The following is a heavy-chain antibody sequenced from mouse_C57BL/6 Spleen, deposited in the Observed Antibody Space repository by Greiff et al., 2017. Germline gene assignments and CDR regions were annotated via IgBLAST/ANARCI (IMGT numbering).Heavy chain of an antibody. J-gene: IGHJ2*01. CDR3: ARGYYYGSSYDDY. CDR1: GYAFSSSW. V-gene: IGHV1-82*01. Sequence: QVQLKESGPELVKPGASVKISCKASGYAFSSSWMNWVKQRPGKGLEWIGRIYPGDGDTNYNGKFKGKATLTADKSSSTAYMQLSSLTSEDSAVYFCARGYYYGSSYDDYWGQGTTLTVSS. CDR2: IYPGDGDT. D-gene: IGHD1-1*01.